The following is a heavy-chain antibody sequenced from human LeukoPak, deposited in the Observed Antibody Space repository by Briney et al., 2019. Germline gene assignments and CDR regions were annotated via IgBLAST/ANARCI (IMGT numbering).Heavy chain of an antibody. J-gene: IGHJ3*02. CDR1: GFTFSSYW. Sequence: PGGSLRLSCAVSGFTFSSYWMHWVRQAPGKGLVWVSRINSDGISTSYADSVKGRFTISRDNAKNTLYLQMNSLRAEDTAVYYCARYDTGKGGFDIWGQGTMVTVSS. D-gene: IGHD2-8*02. CDR3: ARYDTGKGGFDI. V-gene: IGHV3-74*01. CDR2: INSDGIST.